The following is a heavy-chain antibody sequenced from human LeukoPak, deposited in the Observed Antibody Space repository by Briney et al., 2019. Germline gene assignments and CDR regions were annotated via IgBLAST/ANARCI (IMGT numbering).Heavy chain of an antibody. CDR2: INHSGST. J-gene: IGHJ3*02. CDR1: GGSFCGYY. CDR3: ARPSIAAAGITAFDI. D-gene: IGHD6-13*01. V-gene: IGHV4-34*01. Sequence: PSETLSLTSADHGGSFCGYYWSWIRPHPGEGLSWIGVINHSGSTNYNPYLKSRVTLSVDTSKNQFSLILSSIIAAYTAVHYFARPSIAAAGITAFDIWGQGTMVTVSS.